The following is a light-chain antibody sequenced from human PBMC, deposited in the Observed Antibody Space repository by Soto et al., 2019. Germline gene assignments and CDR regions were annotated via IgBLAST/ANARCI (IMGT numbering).Light chain of an antibody. V-gene: IGLV1-44*01. CDR2: ANS. Sequence: QSVLTRPPSASGTPGQGVTISCSGSSSNIGSNTVDWYQHLPGTAPKLLIYANSQRPSGVPDRFSGSKSGTSASLAISGLQSEDEADYYCAAWDDSLTGVVFGGGTKVTVL. CDR3: AAWDDSLTGVV. CDR1: SSNIGSNT. J-gene: IGLJ3*02.